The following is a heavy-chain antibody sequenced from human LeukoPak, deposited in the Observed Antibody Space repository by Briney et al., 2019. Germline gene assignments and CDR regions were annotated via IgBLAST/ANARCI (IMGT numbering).Heavy chain of an antibody. CDR1: GFTFSSYE. V-gene: IGHV3-48*03. CDR2: ISSGGSTI. CDR3: ARAGRAVTGPFDY. D-gene: IGHD6-19*01. J-gene: IGHJ4*02. Sequence: GGSLRLSCAASGFTFSSYEMNWVRQAPGKGLEWVSYISSGGSTIYYADSVKGRFTISRDNAKNSLYLLMNSLRAEDTAVYYCARAGRAVTGPFDYWGQGTLVTVSS.